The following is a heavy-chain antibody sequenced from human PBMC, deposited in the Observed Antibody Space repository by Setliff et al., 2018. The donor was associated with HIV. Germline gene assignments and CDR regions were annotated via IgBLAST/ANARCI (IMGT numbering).Heavy chain of an antibody. CDR2: INNDTTTT. Sequence: PGGSLRLSCAASGFTFSNYWMHWVRQAPGQGLVWVSGINNDTTTTTYADSVKGRFTISRDDSKNTLYLQMHSVRVEDTAAYYCAKGVKWLDPWGQGIQVTVSS. CDR3: AKGVKWLDP. V-gene: IGHV3-74*01. CDR1: GFTFSNYW. J-gene: IGHJ5*02. D-gene: IGHD3-16*01.